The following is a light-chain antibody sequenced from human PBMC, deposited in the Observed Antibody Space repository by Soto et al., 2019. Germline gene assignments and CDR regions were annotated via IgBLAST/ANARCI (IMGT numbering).Light chain of an antibody. Sequence: ELVLTKSPGTLSLSPGERATLSCSASQRVSSSYLAWYQQKPGQAPRHLIYGASSRATGIPDRFSGSGSGTDFTLTISRLEPEDFAVYYCQQYGSSPPYTFGQGTKLEIK. V-gene: IGKV3-20*01. CDR1: QRVSSSY. CDR2: GAS. J-gene: IGKJ2*01. CDR3: QQYGSSPPYT.